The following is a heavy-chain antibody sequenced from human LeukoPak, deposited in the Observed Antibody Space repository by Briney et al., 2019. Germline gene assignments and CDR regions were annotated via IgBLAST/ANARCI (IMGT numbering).Heavy chain of an antibody. Sequence: SETLSLTCTVSGGSISSYYWSWIRQPPGKGLEWIGYIYYSGSTNYNPSLKSRVTISVDTSKNQFSLKLSSVTAADTAVYYCARHPPSGSYIQDNWFDPWGQGTLVTVSS. CDR1: GGSISSYY. J-gene: IGHJ5*02. CDR2: IYYSGST. CDR3: ARHPPSGSYIQDNWFDP. V-gene: IGHV4-59*08. D-gene: IGHD1-26*01.